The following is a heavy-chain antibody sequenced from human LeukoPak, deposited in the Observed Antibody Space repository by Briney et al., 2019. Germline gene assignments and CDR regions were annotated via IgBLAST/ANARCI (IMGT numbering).Heavy chain of an antibody. V-gene: IGHV4-59*01. CDR3: ASSGEYSYEVY. J-gene: IGHJ4*02. CDR2: IYYSGST. D-gene: IGHD5-18*01. CDR1: GGSISSYY. Sequence: SETLSLTCTVSGGSISSYYWSWIRQPPGKGLEWIGYIYYSGSTNYNPSLKGRVTISVDTSKNQFSLKLSSVTAADTAVYYCASSGEYSYEVYWGQGTLVTVSS.